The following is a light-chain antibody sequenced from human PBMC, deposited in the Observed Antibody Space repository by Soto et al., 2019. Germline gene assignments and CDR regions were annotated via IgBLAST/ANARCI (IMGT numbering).Light chain of an antibody. V-gene: IGLV2-14*01. J-gene: IGLJ1*01. CDR2: DVS. CDR1: SSDVGGYNY. Sequence: QSVLTQPASVSGSPGQSITISCTGTSSDVGGYNYVSWYQQHPGKAPKLMIYDVSNRPSGVSNRFSGSKSGNTASLTISWLQAEDEADYYCSSYTSSSSYGFGTGTKVTVL. CDR3: SSYTSSSSYG.